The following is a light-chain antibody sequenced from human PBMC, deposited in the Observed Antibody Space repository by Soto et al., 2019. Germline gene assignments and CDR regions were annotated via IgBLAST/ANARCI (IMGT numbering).Light chain of an antibody. Sequence: DIQMTQSPSTLSASVGDRVTITCRASQIINIWLAWYQQKPGKAPNLLIYKASTLESGVPSRFSGSGFGTDFTLTISSLQPEDFATYYCQQYSSYPLTFGGGTRVEI. CDR3: QQYSSYPLT. J-gene: IGKJ4*01. CDR1: QIINIW. V-gene: IGKV1-5*03. CDR2: KAS.